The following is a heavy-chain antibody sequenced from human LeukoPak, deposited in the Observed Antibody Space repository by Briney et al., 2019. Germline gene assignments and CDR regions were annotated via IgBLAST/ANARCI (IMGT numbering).Heavy chain of an antibody. D-gene: IGHD2-15*01. J-gene: IGHJ4*02. CDR3: ARGFGYCSGGSCYSDY. V-gene: IGHV1-2*02. CDR1: GYTFTGYY. CDR2: INPNSGGT. Sequence: ASVKVSCKASGYTFTGYYMHWVRQAPGQGLEWMGWINPNSGGTNYAQKFQGRVTMTRDTSISTAYMELSRLRSDDTAVYYCARGFGYCSGGSCYSDYWGQGTLVTVSS.